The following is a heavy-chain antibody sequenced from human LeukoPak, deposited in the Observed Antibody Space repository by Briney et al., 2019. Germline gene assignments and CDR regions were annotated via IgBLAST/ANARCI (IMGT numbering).Heavy chain of an antibody. CDR2: IKQDGSEK. D-gene: IGHD6-19*01. Sequence: GGSLRLSCAASGFTFSSYWMSWVRQAPGKGLEWVANIKQDGSEKYYVDSVKGRFTISRDNAKNSLYLQMNSLRAEGTAVYYCARIYSSGWLDDAFDIWGQGTMVTVSS. J-gene: IGHJ3*02. V-gene: IGHV3-7*01. CDR1: GFTFSSYW. CDR3: ARIYSSGWLDDAFDI.